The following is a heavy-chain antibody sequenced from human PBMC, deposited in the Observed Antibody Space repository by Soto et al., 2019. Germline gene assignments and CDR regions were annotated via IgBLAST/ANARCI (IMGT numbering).Heavy chain of an antibody. CDR2: IIPMFGTA. V-gene: IGHV1-69*01. Sequence: QVQLVQSGAEVKKPGSSVKVSCTASGGTFSTYAISWVRQAPGQGLEWMGGIIPMFGTANYAQKFKGRVTITADESTSTAYMELRSLRSEDTALYYCTRGWGHDSSDYYYAYWGQGTLITVSS. J-gene: IGHJ4*02. CDR1: GGTFSTYA. D-gene: IGHD3-22*01. CDR3: TRGWGHDSSDYYYAY.